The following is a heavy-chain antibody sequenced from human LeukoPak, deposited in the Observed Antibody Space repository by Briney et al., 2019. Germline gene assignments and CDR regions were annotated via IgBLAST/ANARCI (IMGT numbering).Heavy chain of an antibody. Sequence: GGSLRLSCAASGFTFRNSWMTWVRHCPGRGLEWVASINNDGTEKYYGDSVNRRFSISRDNSKDSLYLQMNFLRPEDASTYYCARDSGYSTFDLWGQGTRVIVSS. J-gene: IGHJ4*02. CDR1: GFTFRNSW. D-gene: IGHD5-18*01. CDR3: ARDSGYSTFDL. V-gene: IGHV3-7*01. CDR2: INNDGTEK.